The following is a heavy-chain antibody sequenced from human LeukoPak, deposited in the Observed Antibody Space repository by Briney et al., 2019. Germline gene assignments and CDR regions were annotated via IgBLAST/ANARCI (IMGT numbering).Heavy chain of an antibody. CDR2: ISSDGGNA. J-gene: IGHJ4*02. CDR3: AKRGSSWFYADY. CDR1: GFTFSNYD. Sequence: GRSLRLSCAGSGFTFSNYDVHWVRQAPGKGLEWVAVISSDGGNAYYVDSVKGRFTISRDNSKNTVYLQMNSLTTEDTAVYYCAKRGSSWFYADYWGQGTLVTVSS. D-gene: IGHD6-13*01. V-gene: IGHV3-30*18.